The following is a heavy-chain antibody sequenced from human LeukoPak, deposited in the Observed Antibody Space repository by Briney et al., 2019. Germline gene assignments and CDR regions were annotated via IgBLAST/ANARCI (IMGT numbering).Heavy chain of an antibody. CDR3: ARVVSGGVIWAY. CDR2: INPNSGAT. CDR1: GYTFTDYY. V-gene: IGHV1-2*02. J-gene: IGHJ4*02. Sequence: ASVKVSCKASGYTFTDYYTHWVRQAPGQGLEWMAWINPNSGATNYAQNLQGRVTVTRDTSISTAFMELTRLTSDDTAVYYCARVVSGGVIWAYWGQGTLVTVSS. D-gene: IGHD3-16*01.